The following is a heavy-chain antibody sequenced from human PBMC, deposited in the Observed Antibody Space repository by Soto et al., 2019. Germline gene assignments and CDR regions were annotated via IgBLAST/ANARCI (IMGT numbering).Heavy chain of an antibody. D-gene: IGHD3-10*01. V-gene: IGHV3-33*01. CDR1: GFTFSSYG. CDR2: MRYDGSNK. CDR3: ARELWFGELFLDYYYYGMDV. J-gene: IGHJ6*02. Sequence: QVQLVESGGGVVQPGRSLRLSCAASGFTFSSYGMHWVRQAPGKGLEWVAVMRYDGSNKYYADSVKGRFTISRDNSKNTLYLQLNSLRAEDTAVYYCARELWFGELFLDYYYYGMDVWGQGTTVTVSS.